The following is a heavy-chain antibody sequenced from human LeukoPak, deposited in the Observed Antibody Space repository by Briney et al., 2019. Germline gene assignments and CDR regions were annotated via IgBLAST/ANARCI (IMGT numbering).Heavy chain of an antibody. CDR3: ARVRYYDSETLNWFDP. Sequence: GGSLRLSCAASGFTFSDYTMNWVRQAPGKGLQWVSSITSSSYYIYYADSVKGRFTISRDNAKNSLYLQMNSLRAEDTAVYYCARVRYYDSETLNWFDPWGQGTLVTVPS. J-gene: IGHJ5*02. D-gene: IGHD3-22*01. V-gene: IGHV3-21*01. CDR2: ITSSSYYI. CDR1: GFTFSDYT.